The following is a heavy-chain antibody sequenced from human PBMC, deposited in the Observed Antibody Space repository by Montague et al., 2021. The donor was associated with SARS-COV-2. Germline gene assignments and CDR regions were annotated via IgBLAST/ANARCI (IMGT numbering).Heavy chain of an antibody. J-gene: IGHJ6*02. CDR3: ARVYGSHWPPNYAMDV. D-gene: IGHD6-13*01. CDR1: AFTFPSYS. CDR2: ISYDGSHQ. V-gene: IGHV3-30*04. Sequence: SLRLSCAASAFTFPSYSLHWVRQAPGQGLEWVAIISYDGSHQYYAASVKGRFTISRDNSKNTVYLQMTSLRPEDTAVYYCARVYGSHWPPNYAMDVWGQGTTITVSS.